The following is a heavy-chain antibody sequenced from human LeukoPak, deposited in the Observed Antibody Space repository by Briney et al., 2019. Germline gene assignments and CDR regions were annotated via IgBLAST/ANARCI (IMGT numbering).Heavy chain of an antibody. D-gene: IGHD3-9*01. J-gene: IGHJ4*02. Sequence: PGGSLRLSCAASGFTFSDDYMNWIRQAPGKGLEWVSYISSSGDTTYYADSVRGRFTISRDNTKNSLYLQMNSLRAEDTAVYYCAKMQNYDIVTGYLYSVRYYFDYWGQGTLVTVSS. V-gene: IGHV3-11*01. CDR3: AKMQNYDIVTGYLYSVRYYFDY. CDR2: ISSSGDTT. CDR1: GFTFSDDY.